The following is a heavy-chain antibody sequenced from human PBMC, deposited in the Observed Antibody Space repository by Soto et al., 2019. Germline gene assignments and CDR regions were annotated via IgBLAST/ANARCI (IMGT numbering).Heavy chain of an antibody. J-gene: IGHJ4*02. CDR3: ARVGYCSGGSCLDY. CDR1: GGSISNSNYY. Sequence: SETLSLTCTVSGGSISNSNYYWGWIRQPPGKGLEWIGSIYYTGNTYYNPSLKSRVTISVDTSKNQFSLKLSSVTAADTAVYYCARVGYCSGGSCLDYWGQGTLVTVSS. V-gene: IGHV4-39*07. D-gene: IGHD2-15*01. CDR2: IYYTGNT.